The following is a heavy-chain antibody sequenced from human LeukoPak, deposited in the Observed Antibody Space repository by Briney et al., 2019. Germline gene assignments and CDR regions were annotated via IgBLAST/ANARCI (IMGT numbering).Heavy chain of an antibody. D-gene: IGHD3-10*01. CDR2: INTDGSSA. J-gene: IGHJ3*02. V-gene: IGHV3-74*01. CDR3: ARASWFGELPGI. Sequence: GGSPRLSCAASGFTFTSYWMHWVRQAPGKGLVWVSRINTDGSSARYADSVKGRFTISRDNAKNTLYLQMNSLRAEDTAVYYCARASWFGELPGIWGQGTMVTVSS. CDR1: GFTFTSYW.